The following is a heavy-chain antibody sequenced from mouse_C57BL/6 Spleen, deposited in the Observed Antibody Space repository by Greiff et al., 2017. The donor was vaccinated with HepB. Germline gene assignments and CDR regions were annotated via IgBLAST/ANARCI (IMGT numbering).Heavy chain of an antibody. J-gene: IGHJ1*03. Sequence: VQLQQSGPELVKPGASVKMSCKASGNTFTDYNMHWVKQSHGKSLEWIGYINPNNGGTSYNQKFKGKATLTVNKSSSTAYMELRSLTSEDSAVYYCAKEDGYYGYFDVWGTGTTVTVSS. D-gene: IGHD2-3*01. CDR3: AKEDGYYGYFDV. V-gene: IGHV1-22*01. CDR2: INPNNGGT. CDR1: GNTFTDYN.